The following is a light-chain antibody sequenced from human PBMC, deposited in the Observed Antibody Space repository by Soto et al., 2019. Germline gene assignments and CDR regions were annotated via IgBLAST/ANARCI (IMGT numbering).Light chain of an antibody. J-gene: IGLJ1*01. CDR2: EVT. Sequence: QSVLTQPPSASGSPGQSVTISCTGTSSDIGRYNYVSWYQQHPGKAPKLMIYEVTERPSGVPDRFSGSKSGNTASLTVSGLQADDEADYYCSSFAGSNADVFGTGTKLTVL. CDR1: SSDIGRYNY. V-gene: IGLV2-8*01. CDR3: SSFAGSNADV.